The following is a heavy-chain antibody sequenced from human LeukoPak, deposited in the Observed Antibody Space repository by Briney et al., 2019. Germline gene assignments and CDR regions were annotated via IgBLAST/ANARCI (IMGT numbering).Heavy chain of an antibody. CDR1: GGSISSSNFY. J-gene: IGHJ5*02. V-gene: IGHV4-39*07. D-gene: IGHD1-26*01. CDR3: ARSIVGATILP. CDR2: IYYSGST. Sequence: PSETLSLTCTVSGGSISSSNFYWGWIRQPPGKGLEWIGSIYYSGSTYYNPSLKSRVTISVDTSKNQFSLKLSSVTAADTAVYYCARSIVGATILPWGQGTLVTVSS.